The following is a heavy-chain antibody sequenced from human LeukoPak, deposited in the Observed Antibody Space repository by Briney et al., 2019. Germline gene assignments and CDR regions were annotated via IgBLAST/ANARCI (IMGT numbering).Heavy chain of an antibody. CDR1: GYTFTSYG. V-gene: IGHV1-18*01. Sequence: GASVKVSCKASGYTFTSYGISWVRQAPGQGLEWMGWISAYNGNTNYAQKFQGRVTMTTDTSTSTAYMELRSLRSDDTAVYYCARDDRYSGSHYEDYWGQGTLVSVSS. CDR3: ARDDRYSGSHYEDY. J-gene: IGHJ4*02. CDR2: ISAYNGNT. D-gene: IGHD1-26*01.